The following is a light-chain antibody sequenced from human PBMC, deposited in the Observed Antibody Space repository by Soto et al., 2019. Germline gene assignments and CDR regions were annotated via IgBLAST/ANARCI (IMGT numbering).Light chain of an antibody. V-gene: IGKV2-28*01. Sequence: IVLTQSPCTLSLSPGAIATLSCRSSESLLDGNGYNYLDWYLQKPGQSPRLLIYLAFNRASGVPDRFSGSGSGTDFTLKISRVEAEDVGVYYCMQGLQIPPITFGQGTRLEI. CDR1: ESLLDGNGYNY. J-gene: IGKJ5*01. CDR3: MQGLQIPPIT. CDR2: LAF.